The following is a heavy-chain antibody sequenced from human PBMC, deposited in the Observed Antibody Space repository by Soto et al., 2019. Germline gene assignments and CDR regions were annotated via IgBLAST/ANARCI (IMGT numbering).Heavy chain of an antibody. CDR3: VHREVANDDFDV. Sequence: SVPTLVNPTQTLTLTCTFSGFSFTTGGVGVAWIRQPPGKALEWLGLIYWDDDNRYSPSLKNRVTITRDTSRNQVVLTLTNMEPVYTGQYYCVHREVANDDFDVWGPGIRVTVS. D-gene: IGHD5-12*01. CDR2: IYWDDDN. J-gene: IGHJ4*02. V-gene: IGHV2-5*02. CDR1: GFSFTTGGVG.